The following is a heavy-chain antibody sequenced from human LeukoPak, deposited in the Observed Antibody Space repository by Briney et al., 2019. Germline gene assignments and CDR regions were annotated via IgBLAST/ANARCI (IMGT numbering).Heavy chain of an antibody. CDR1: GFTFDDYA. Sequence: GGSLRLSCAASGFTFDDYAMHWVRQAPGKGLEWVSGISWNSGSIGYADSVKGRFTISRDNAKNSLYLQVSSLRAEDTALYYCAKDIYYDSSGYFDHWGQGTLVTVSS. V-gene: IGHV3-9*01. CDR2: ISWNSGSI. CDR3: AKDIYYDSSGYFDH. D-gene: IGHD3-22*01. J-gene: IGHJ4*02.